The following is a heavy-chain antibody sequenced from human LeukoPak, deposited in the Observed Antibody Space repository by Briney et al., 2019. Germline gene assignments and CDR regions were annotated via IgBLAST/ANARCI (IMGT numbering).Heavy chain of an antibody. D-gene: IGHD6-19*01. CDR3: ARVGAIAVARLYYFDY. J-gene: IGHJ4*02. CDR2: IYYSGST. Sequence: SETLSLTCAVYGESFSSYYWGWIRQPPGKGLEWIGSIYYSGSTYYNPSLKSRVTISVDTSKNQFSLKLSSVTAADTAVYYCARVGAIAVARLYYFDYWGQGTLVTVSS. CDR1: GESFSSYY. V-gene: IGHV4-39*07.